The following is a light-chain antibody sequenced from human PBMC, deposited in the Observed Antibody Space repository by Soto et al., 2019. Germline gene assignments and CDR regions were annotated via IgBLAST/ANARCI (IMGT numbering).Light chain of an antibody. J-gene: IGLJ2*01. CDR1: SSDVGGYNY. Sequence: QSVLTQPPSASGSPGQSVTLSCTGTSSDVGGYNYVSWYQQHPGKAPKLMIYEVSKRPSGVPDRFSGSKSDNTASLTVSGLQADDEADYYCSSYAGSNNLVFGGGTKVTVL. V-gene: IGLV2-8*01. CDR2: EVS. CDR3: SSYAGSNNLV.